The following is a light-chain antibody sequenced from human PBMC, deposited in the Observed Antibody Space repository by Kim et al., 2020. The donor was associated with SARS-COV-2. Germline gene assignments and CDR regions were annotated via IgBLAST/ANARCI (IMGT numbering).Light chain of an antibody. Sequence: QSITISCTETRSDVGGYNYVSWYQHHPGKAPKLMIYDVSNRPSGVSNRFSGSKSGNTASLTISGLQAEDEADYYCSSYTSSSTLGFGGGTQLTVL. J-gene: IGLJ2*01. CDR3: SSYTSSSTLG. CDR1: RSDVGGYNY. CDR2: DVS. V-gene: IGLV2-14*03.